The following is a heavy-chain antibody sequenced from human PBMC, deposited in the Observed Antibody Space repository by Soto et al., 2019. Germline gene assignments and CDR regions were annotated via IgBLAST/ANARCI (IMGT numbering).Heavy chain of an antibody. CDR2: LNPNSGNT. V-gene: IGHV1-8*01. J-gene: IGHJ6*02. Sequence: ASVKVSCKASGYTFTSYDINWVRPATGQGLEWMVCLNPNSGNTGYAQKFQGRVTMTRNTSISTAYMELSSLRSEDTAVYYCARFLEWFHYATDVWGQGTTVTVSS. CDR3: ARFLEWFHYATDV. CDR1: GYTFTSYD. D-gene: IGHD3-3*01.